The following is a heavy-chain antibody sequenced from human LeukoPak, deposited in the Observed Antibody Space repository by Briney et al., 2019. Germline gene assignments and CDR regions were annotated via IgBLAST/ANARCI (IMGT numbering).Heavy chain of an antibody. Sequence: SETLSLTCTVSGGSINNYYWSWIRQPAGKGLEWIGRIYTRGSTNYNPSLKSRVTMSVDTSKNQFSLKLSSVTAADTAAYYCARGRYCSADICSGGDAFDIWGQGTMVSVSS. J-gene: IGHJ3*02. CDR3: ARGRYCSADICSGGDAFDI. CDR2: IYTRGST. D-gene: IGHD2-15*01. CDR1: GGSINNYY. V-gene: IGHV4-4*07.